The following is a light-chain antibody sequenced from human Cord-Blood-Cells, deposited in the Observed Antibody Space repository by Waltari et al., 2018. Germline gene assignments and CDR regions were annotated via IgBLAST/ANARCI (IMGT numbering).Light chain of an antibody. Sequence: EIVLTQSPGILSLSPGERATLPCRASQCVSSSYLAWYQQKPGQAPRLLIYCASSRATGIPDRFSGSGSGTDFTLTISRLEPEDFAVYYCQQYGSTPQTFGQGTKVEIK. CDR3: QQYGSTPQT. J-gene: IGKJ1*01. CDR2: CAS. CDR1: QCVSSSY. V-gene: IGKV3-20*01.